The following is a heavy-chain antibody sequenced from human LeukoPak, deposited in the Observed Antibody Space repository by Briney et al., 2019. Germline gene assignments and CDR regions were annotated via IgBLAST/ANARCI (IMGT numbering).Heavy chain of an antibody. V-gene: IGHV3-48*01. D-gene: IGHD3-3*01. CDR1: GFTFSSYS. J-gene: IGHJ3*02. CDR2: ISSSNSTI. Sequence: GGSLRLSCAASGFTFSSYSMNWVRQAPGNGLEWVSYISSSNSTIYYADSVKGRFTISIDNAQNSLYLQMNSLRAEDTAVYYCASLNVLRFLEWSPDAFDIWGQGTMVTVSS. CDR3: ASLNVLRFLEWSPDAFDI.